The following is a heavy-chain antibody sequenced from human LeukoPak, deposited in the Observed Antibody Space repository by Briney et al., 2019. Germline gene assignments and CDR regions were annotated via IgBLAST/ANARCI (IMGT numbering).Heavy chain of an antibody. CDR2: IRYDGSNK. CDR1: GFTFSSYG. J-gene: IGHJ1*01. D-gene: IGHD1-7*01. Sequence: GGSLRLSCAASGFTFSSYGMHWVRQAPGKGLEWVAFIRYDGSNKYYADSVKGRFTISRDNSKNTLYLQMNSLRAEDTAVYYCAKDPVARTPEYFQHWGQGTLVTVSS. V-gene: IGHV3-30*02. CDR3: AKDPVARTPEYFQH.